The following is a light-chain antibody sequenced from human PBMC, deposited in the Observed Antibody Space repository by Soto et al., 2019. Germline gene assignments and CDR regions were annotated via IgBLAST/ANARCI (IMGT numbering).Light chain of an antibody. J-gene: IGLJ1*01. CDR1: SSDVGGYNY. CDR3: GSYADSNNYV. V-gene: IGLV2-8*01. CDR2: EVS. Sequence: QSVLTQPPSASGSPGQSVTISCTGTSSDVGGYNYVSWYQQYPGKAPKIMIYEVSKRPSGVPDRLSGSKSGNTASLTVSGLQAEEEADYYCGSYADSNNYVFGTGTKVTVL.